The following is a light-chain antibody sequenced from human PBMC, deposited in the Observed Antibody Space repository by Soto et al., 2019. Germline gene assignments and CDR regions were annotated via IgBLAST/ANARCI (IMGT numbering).Light chain of an antibody. CDR3: SSYTGSSTVV. V-gene: IGLV2-14*01. CDR2: EVS. J-gene: IGLJ2*01. Sequence: QSALTQPASVSESPGQSITISCTGTSNDIGGYNYVSWYQHHPGKAPKLMIYEVSNRPSGVSHRFSGSKSGNTASLTISGLQADDEADYYCSSYTGSSTVVFGGGTKLTVL. CDR1: SNDIGGYNY.